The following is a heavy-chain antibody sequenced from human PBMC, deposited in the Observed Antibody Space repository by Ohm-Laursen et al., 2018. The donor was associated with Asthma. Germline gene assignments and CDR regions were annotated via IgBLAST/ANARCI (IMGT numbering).Heavy chain of an antibody. CDR3: ARGDFLSGNFPFDC. Sequence: SLRLSCAASGFTFSSYDMHWVRQATGKGLEWVSAIGRAGDTYYSGSVKGRFTVSRENAKNSLYLQMNSLRAGDTAVYYCARGDFLSGNFPFDCWGQETLVTVSS. J-gene: IGHJ4*02. CDR2: IGRAGDT. CDR1: GFTFSSYD. D-gene: IGHD3-3*01. V-gene: IGHV3-13*01.